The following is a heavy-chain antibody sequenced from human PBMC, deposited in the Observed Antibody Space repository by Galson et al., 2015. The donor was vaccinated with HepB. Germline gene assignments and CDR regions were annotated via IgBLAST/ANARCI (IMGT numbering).Heavy chain of an antibody. Sequence: SVKVSCKASGYTFTSYGISWVRQAPGQGLEWMGWISAYNGNTNYAQKLQGRVTMTTDTSTSTAYMELRSLRSDDTAVYYCARYRGYCSSTSCPNYYYYYYMDVWGKGTTVTVSS. CDR3: ARYRGYCSSTSCPNYYYYYYMDV. J-gene: IGHJ6*03. CDR2: ISAYNGNT. D-gene: IGHD2-2*01. CDR1: GYTFTSYG. V-gene: IGHV1-18*01.